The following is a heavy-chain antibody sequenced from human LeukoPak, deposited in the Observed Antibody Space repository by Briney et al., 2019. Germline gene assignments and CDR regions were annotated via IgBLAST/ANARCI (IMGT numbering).Heavy chain of an antibody. J-gene: IGHJ5*02. CDR2: INHSGST. CDR3: ARGGYSYARSSWFRVGWFDP. Sequence: SETLSLTCAVYGGSFSGYYWSWIRQPPGKGLEWIGEINHSGSTNYNPSLKSRVTISVDTSKNQFSLKLSSVTAADTAVYCCARGGYSYARSSWFRVGWFDPWGQGTLVTVSS. CDR1: GGSFSGYY. D-gene: IGHD5-18*01. V-gene: IGHV4-34*01.